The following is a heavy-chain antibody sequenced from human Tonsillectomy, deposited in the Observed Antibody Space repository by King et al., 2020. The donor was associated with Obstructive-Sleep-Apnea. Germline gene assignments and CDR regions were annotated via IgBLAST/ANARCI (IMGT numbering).Heavy chain of an antibody. V-gene: IGHV3-21*01. Sequence: VQLVESGGGLVKPGGSLRLSCAASGFTFSSYSMHWVRQAPGKGLEWVSSISSSTSYIYYADSVKGRFTISRDNAKNSLYLQMNSLRAEDTAVYYCARPDYYDSSGKPTGLFDYWGQGTLVTVSS. CDR1: GFTFSSYS. CDR3: ARPDYYDSSGKPTGLFDY. D-gene: IGHD3-22*01. J-gene: IGHJ4*02. CDR2: ISSSTSYI.